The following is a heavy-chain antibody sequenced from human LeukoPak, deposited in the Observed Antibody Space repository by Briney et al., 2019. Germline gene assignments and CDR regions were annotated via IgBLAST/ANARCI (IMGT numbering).Heavy chain of an antibody. CDR1: GGSFSGYY. CDR3: ARGLYCSSTSCFGFFDY. V-gene: IGHV4-34*01. Sequence: SETLSLTCAVYGGSFSGYYWSWIRPPPGKGLEWIGEINHSGSTNYNPSLKSRVTISVDTSKNQFSLKLSSVTAADTAVYYCARGLYCSSTSCFGFFDYWGQGTLVTVSS. CDR2: INHSGST. D-gene: IGHD2-2*01. J-gene: IGHJ4*02.